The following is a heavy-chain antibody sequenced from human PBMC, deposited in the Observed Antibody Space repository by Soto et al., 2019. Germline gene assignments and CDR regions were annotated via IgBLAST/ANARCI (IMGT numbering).Heavy chain of an antibody. CDR3: ARRGVGYCSGGSCLYFDY. J-gene: IGHJ4*02. CDR1: GYSFTSYW. D-gene: IGHD2-15*01. V-gene: IGHV5-51*01. Sequence: GESLKISCKGSGYSFTSYWIGWVRQMPGKGLEWMGIIYPGDSDTRYSPSFQGQVTISADKSISTAYLQWSSLKASDTAMYYCARRGVGYCSGGSCLYFDYWGQGTLVTVSS. CDR2: IYPGDSDT.